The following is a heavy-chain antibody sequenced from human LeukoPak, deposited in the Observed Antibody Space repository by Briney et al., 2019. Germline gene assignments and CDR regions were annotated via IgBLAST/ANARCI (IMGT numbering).Heavy chain of an antibody. Sequence: PGGSLRLSCAASGFTFSSYWMSWVRQAPGKGLEWVANIKQDGSEKYYVDSVKGRFTISRDNAKNSLYLQMNSLRAEDTAVYYWARNRLRFLELPFCIRGQGTMVTVSS. D-gene: IGHD3-3*01. CDR1: GFTFSSYW. J-gene: IGHJ3*02. CDR2: IKQDGSEK. CDR3: ARNRLRFLELPFCI. V-gene: IGHV3-7*01.